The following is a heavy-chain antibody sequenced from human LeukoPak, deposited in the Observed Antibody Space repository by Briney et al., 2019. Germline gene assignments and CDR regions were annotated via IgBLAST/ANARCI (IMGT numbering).Heavy chain of an antibody. CDR3: ARAALSSSGGDD. CDR2: ISISGTTL. CDR1: GFTFSNYE. Sequence: GGSLRLSCAASGFTFSNYEMNWVRQAPGKGLEWVSSISISGTTLYYADSVKGRFTISRDNAKNSLSLQMNSLRAEEAAVYYCARAALSSSGGDDWGQGTLVTVSS. J-gene: IGHJ4*02. D-gene: IGHD3-10*01. V-gene: IGHV3-48*03.